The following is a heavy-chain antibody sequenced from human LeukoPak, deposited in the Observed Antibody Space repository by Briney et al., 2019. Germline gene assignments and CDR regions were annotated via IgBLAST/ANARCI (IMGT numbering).Heavy chain of an antibody. CDR3: ARGHSSGWRMGIDY. Sequence: GGSLRLSCAGSGFTFSSYGLHWVRQAPGKGLEWVAFISYDGTKKHYADFVKGRFTISRDNSKNTLSLQMISLRPEDTAVYYCARGHSSGWRMGIDYWGQGTLVTVSS. CDR1: GFTFSSYG. J-gene: IGHJ4*02. D-gene: IGHD6-19*01. CDR2: ISYDGTKK. V-gene: IGHV3-30-3*01.